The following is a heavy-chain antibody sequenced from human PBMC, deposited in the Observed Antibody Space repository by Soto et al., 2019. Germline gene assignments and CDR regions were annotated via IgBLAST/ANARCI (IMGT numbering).Heavy chain of an antibody. J-gene: IGHJ6*02. Sequence: WGSLRLSCAPSRITGRSTYMSWVPRAPGKGMDRVSIIYSAGSTYSAESVKGRFTISRDNAKNSLYLQMNSLRAEDTAVYYCARWGPELWFGESPPIAYYYCRDVWDQRTTVTVSS. CDR3: ARWGPELWFGESPPIAYYYCRDV. V-gene: IGHV3-53*01. D-gene: IGHD3-10*01. CDR2: IYSAGST. CDR1: RITGRSTY.